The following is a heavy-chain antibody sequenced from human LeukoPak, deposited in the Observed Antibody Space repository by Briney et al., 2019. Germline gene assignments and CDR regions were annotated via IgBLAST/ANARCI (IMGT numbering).Heavy chain of an antibody. J-gene: IGHJ4*02. V-gene: IGHV4-39*01. D-gene: IGHD3-22*01. CDR3: ASPEDSSGGFGY. CDR2: IYYSGST. Sequence: PSETLSLTCTVSGGSISSSSYYWGWIRQPPGKGLEWIGSIYYSGSTYYNPSLKSRVTISVDTSKNQFSLKLSSVTAADTAVYYCASPEDSSGGFGYWGQGTLVTVSS. CDR1: GGSISSSSYY.